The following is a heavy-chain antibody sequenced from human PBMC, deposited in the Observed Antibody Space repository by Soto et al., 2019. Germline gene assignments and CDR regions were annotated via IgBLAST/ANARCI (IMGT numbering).Heavy chain of an antibody. V-gene: IGHV4-34*01. D-gene: IGHD2-8*02. Sequence: SETLSLTCAVYGGSFSGYCCTWIRQPPGTGLEWIGEINHSGSTNYNPSLKSRVTISVDTSKNQFSLKLTSVTAADTALYYCARDKITGLFDYWGQGTLVTVS. J-gene: IGHJ4*02. CDR1: GGSFSGYC. CDR2: INHSGST. CDR3: ARDKITGLFDY.